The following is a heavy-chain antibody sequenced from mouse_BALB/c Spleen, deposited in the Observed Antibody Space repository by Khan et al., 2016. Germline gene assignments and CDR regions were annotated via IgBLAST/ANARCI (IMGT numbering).Heavy chain of an antibody. D-gene: IGHD2-2*01. CDR1: GFDFSRYW. V-gene: IGHV4-1*02. CDR2: INPDSSTI. J-gene: IGHJ2*01. CDR3: ARQGHYGYDVY. Sequence: EVKLLASGGGLVQPGGSLKLSCAASGFDFSRYWMSWVRLAPGKGLEWIGEINPDSSTINYTPSLKDKFIISRENAKNTLYLHMSKVRSEDTTLYYFARQGHYGYDVYWGQGTTLTVSS.